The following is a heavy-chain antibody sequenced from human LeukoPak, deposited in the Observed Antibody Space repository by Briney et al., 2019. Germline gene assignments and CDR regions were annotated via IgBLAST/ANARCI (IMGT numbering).Heavy chain of an antibody. CDR3: AKVVVVPAAMFYYYYYMDV. D-gene: IGHD2-2*01. CDR2: IRYDGSNK. Sequence: GGSLRLSCAASGFTFSSYGMHWVRQAPGKGLEWVAFIRYDGSNKYYADSVKGRFTISRDNSKNTLYLQMNSLRAEDTAVYYCAKVVVVPAAMFYYYYYMDVWGKGTTVTVSS. J-gene: IGHJ6*03. V-gene: IGHV3-30*02. CDR1: GFTFSSYG.